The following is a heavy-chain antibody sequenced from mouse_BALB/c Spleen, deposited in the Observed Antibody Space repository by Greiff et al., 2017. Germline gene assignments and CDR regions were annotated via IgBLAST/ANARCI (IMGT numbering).Heavy chain of an antibody. J-gene: IGHJ3*01. V-gene: IGHV7-3*02. CDR3: ARDWHGYYAPFAY. Sequence: EVKVVESGGGLVQPGGSLRLSCATSGFTFTDYYMSWVRQPPGKALEWLGFIRNKANGYTTEYSASVKGRFTISRDNSQSILYLQMNTLRAEDSATYYCARDWHGYYAPFAYWGQGTLVTVSA. CDR1: GFTFTDYY. D-gene: IGHD2-3*01. CDR2: IRNKANGYTT.